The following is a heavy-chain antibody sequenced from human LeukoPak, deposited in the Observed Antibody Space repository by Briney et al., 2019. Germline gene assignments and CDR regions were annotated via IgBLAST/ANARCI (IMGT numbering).Heavy chain of an antibody. CDR1: GFTASNNY. V-gene: IGHV3-53*01. CDR3: AVYSSLGY. J-gene: IGHJ4*02. CDR2: IYSGGNT. D-gene: IGHD3-22*01. Sequence: GGSLRLSCAASGFTASNNYMSWVRQAPGKGLEWVSLIYSGGNTYYADSVRGRFSISRDNSKNTLYLQMNSLRAEDTAIYYCAVYSSLGYWSQGTLVTVSS.